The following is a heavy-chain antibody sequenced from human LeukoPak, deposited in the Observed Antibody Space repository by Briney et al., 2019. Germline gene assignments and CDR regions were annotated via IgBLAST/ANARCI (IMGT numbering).Heavy chain of an antibody. V-gene: IGHV3-48*01. Sequence: PGGSLRLSCAASGFTFSSYSMNWVRQAPGKGLEWVSYISSSSSTIYYADSVKGRFTISRDNAKNSLYLQMNSLRAEDTAVYYCAREAYCSGGSCDTGDFDYWGQGTLVTVSS. J-gene: IGHJ4*02. CDR3: AREAYCSGGSCDTGDFDY. CDR1: GFTFSSYS. CDR2: ISSSSSTI. D-gene: IGHD2-15*01.